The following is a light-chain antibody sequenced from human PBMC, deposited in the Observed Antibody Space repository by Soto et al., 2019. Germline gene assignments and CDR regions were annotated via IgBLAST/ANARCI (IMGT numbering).Light chain of an antibody. J-gene: IGKJ5*01. CDR1: QSVSTY. V-gene: IGKV3-11*01. Sequence: ESVSTQSPSTLSLSPGESATLPCRASQSVSTYLAWYQQKPGQAPRLLIYDASNRVTGIPARFRGSGSGTDFTLTISSLEPDDFAVYYCQQRSNWQITFGQGTRLEIK. CDR2: DAS. CDR3: QQRSNWQIT.